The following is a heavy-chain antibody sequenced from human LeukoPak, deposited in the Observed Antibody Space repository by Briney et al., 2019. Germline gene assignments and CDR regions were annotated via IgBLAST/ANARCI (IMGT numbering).Heavy chain of an antibody. J-gene: IGHJ4*02. CDR3: ARHKQHMVIFGN. CDR1: GDSLNYNSYF. V-gene: IGHV4-39*07. Sequence: KPSETLSLTCTVSGDSLNYNSYFWGWIRQPPGQGLEWIASVYYSGNTFYNPSLKSRVSVSIDTSKNRFSLNLSSVTAEDTAVYFCARHKQHMVIFGNWGQGTLVTVSS. CDR2: VYYSGNT. D-gene: IGHD2-21*01.